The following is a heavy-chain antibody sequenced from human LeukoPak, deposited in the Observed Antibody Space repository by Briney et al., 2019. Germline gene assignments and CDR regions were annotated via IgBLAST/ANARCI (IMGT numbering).Heavy chain of an antibody. CDR3: ARSADRLIITFDY. Sequence: GGSLRLSCAPSGFTFSTSAMSWVRQAPGKGLEWVSTIGGSGGSTYYADSVKGRFTISRDNSKNTLYLQMNSLRAEDTAVYSCARSADRLIITFDYWGQGTLVTVSS. V-gene: IGHV3-23*01. CDR1: GFTFSTSA. CDR2: IGGSGGST. J-gene: IGHJ4*02. D-gene: IGHD3-9*01.